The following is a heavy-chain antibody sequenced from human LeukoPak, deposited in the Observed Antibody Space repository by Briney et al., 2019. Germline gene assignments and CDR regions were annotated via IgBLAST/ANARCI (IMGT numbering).Heavy chain of an antibody. D-gene: IGHD2-21*01. CDR2: INPNTGST. CDR1: GYIFTSYY. CDR3: ARSVSISPMFDY. V-gene: IGHV1-2*02. Sequence: ASVKVSCKASGYIFTSYYMHWVRQAPGQGLEWMGWINPNTGSTNFAQKFQGRIAMMRATSITTFYMELNSLGSDDTAVYYCARSVSISPMFDYWGQGTLIPVSS. J-gene: IGHJ4*02.